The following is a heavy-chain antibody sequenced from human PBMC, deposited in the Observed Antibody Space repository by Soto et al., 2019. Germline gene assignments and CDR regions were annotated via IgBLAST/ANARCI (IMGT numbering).Heavy chain of an antibody. J-gene: IGHJ4*02. CDR2: IYTNGNI. CDR1: GGSIRGHY. Sequence: SETLSLTCTVSGGSIRGHYWDWFRQSAGKRLEWIGRIYTNGNINYNPSLKSRVTMSVDPSKNQFSLKLTSVTAADTAVYYCGGNFYPAYYFEYWRQGTLVTVSS. V-gene: IGHV4-4*07. D-gene: IGHD3-3*01. CDR3: GGNFYPAYYFEY.